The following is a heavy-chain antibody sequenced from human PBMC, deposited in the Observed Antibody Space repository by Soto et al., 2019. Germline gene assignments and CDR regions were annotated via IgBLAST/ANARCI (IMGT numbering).Heavy chain of an antibody. V-gene: IGHV4-59*12. CDR1: GGSISYNY. J-gene: IGHJ4*02. D-gene: IGHD2-15*01. Sequence: PSETLSLTCSVSGGSISYNYWNWIRQVPGKGLEWIAYMYYSGSTKYNPSLKSRVTISGDTSKNQVSLRLTSVTAADTAVYYCARSGGTYGTLDYWGEGTLVTVSS. CDR3: ARSGGTYGTLDY. CDR2: MYYSGST.